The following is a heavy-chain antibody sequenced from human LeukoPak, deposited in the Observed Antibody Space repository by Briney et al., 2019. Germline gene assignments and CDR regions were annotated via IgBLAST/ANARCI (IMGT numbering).Heavy chain of an antibody. Sequence: PGGSLRLSCAASGLTFSSYSMNWVRQAPGKGLEWVSSISTSSSYIYYADSVKGRFTISRDNAKNSFYLQMNRLRAEDTAVYYCARDVGSVTTYESAFDIWGQGTMVTVSS. CDR2: ISTSSSYI. J-gene: IGHJ3*02. CDR1: GLTFSSYS. V-gene: IGHV3-21*01. CDR3: ARDVGSVTTYESAFDI. D-gene: IGHD4-17*01.